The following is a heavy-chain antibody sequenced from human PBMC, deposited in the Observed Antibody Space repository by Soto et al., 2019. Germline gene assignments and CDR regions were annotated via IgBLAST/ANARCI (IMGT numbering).Heavy chain of an antibody. CDR1: GGTFSSYA. D-gene: IGHD1-26*01. V-gene: IGHV1-69*13. CDR3: ADSVGHYYYYYGMDF. CDR2: IIPIFGTA. J-gene: IGHJ6*02. Sequence: SVKVSCKASGGTFSSYAISWVRQAPGQGLEWMGGIIPIFGTANYAQKFQGRVTITADESTSTAYMELSSLRSEDTAVYYCADSVGHYYYYYGMDFWGQGITVTVSS.